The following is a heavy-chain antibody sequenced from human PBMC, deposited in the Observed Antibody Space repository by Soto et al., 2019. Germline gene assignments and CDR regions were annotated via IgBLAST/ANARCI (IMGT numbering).Heavy chain of an antibody. V-gene: IGHV4-59*08. J-gene: IGHJ6*02. Sequence: SETLSLTCTVSGGSISSYYWSWIRQPPGKGLEWIGYIYYSGSTNYNPSLKSRVTISVDTSKNQFSLKLSSVTAADTAVYYCARHDYDILTGYYYYYGMDVWGQGTTVTVSS. D-gene: IGHD3-9*01. CDR1: GGSISSYY. CDR3: ARHDYDILTGYYYYYGMDV. CDR2: IYYSGST.